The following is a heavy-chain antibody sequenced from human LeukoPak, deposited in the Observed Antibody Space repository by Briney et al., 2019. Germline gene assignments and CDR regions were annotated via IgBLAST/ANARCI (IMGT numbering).Heavy chain of an antibody. J-gene: IGHJ5*02. D-gene: IGHD3-10*01. CDR3: ARGALVRGVIAWFAP. CDR1: GYSFIDYY. CDR2: IIPFFGIA. Sequence: GASVKVSCKTSGYSFIDYYIHWVRQAPGQGLELMGGIIPFFGIANYTQKFQGRVTITADKSTSTAYMELSSLRSEDTAIYYCARGALVRGVIAWFAPWGQGTQVTVSS. V-gene: IGHV1-69*10.